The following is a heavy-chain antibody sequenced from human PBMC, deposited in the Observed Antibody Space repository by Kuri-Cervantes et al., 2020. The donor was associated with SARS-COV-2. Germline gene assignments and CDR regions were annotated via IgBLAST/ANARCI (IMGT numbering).Heavy chain of an antibody. D-gene: IGHD6-19*01. J-gene: IGHJ3*02. CDR2: IYYSGST. CDR3: ARDYSSGGTGVYAFDI. CDR1: GGSISSYY. Sequence: SETLSLTCTVSGGSISSYYWSWIRQPPGKGLEWIGYIYYSGSTNYNPSLKSRVTISVDTSKNQFSLKLSSVTAADTAVYYCARDYSSGGTGVYAFDIWGQGTMVTVSS. V-gene: IGHV4-59*01.